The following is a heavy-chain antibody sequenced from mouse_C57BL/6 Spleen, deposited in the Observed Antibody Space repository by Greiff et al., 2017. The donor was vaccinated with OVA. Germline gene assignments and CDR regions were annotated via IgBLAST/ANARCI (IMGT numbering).Heavy chain of an antibody. CDR1: GYTFTSYG. CDR2: IYPRSGNT. V-gene: IGHV1-81*01. J-gene: IGHJ3*01. D-gene: IGHD4-1*01. CDR3: AGLTGTAY. Sequence: VQLQQSGAELARPGASVKLSCKASGYTFTSYGISWVKQRTGQGLEWIGEIYPRSGNTYSNEKFKGKATLTADKSSSTAYMELRGLTAEDSAVYFCAGLTGTAYWGQGTLVTVSA.